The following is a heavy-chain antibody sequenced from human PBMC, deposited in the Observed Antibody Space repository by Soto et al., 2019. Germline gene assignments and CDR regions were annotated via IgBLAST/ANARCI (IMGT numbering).Heavy chain of an antibody. Sequence: LGESLKLSCKGSGYSFTSYWIGWVRQMPGKGLEWMGIFYPGDSDTRYSPSFQGQVTISADKSISTAYLQWSSLKASDTAMYYCARHKRYCTNGVCYWDYYYYGMDVWGQGTTVTVSS. V-gene: IGHV5-51*01. D-gene: IGHD2-8*01. CDR3: ARHKRYCTNGVCYWDYYYYGMDV. CDR1: GYSFTSYW. J-gene: IGHJ6*02. CDR2: FYPGDSDT.